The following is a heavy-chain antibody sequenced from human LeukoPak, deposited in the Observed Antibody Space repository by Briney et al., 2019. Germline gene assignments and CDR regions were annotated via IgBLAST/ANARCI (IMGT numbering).Heavy chain of an antibody. CDR2: IYYSGST. J-gene: IGHJ3*02. D-gene: IGHD2-15*01. V-gene: IGHV4-59*01. Sequence: SETLSLTCTVSGGSISSYYWSWIRQPPGKGLEWIGYIYYSGSTNYHPSLKSRVTISVDTSKNQFSLKLSSVTAADTAVYYCARVGCSGGSCYSDAFDIWGQGTMVTVSS. CDR3: ARVGCSGGSCYSDAFDI. CDR1: GGSISSYY.